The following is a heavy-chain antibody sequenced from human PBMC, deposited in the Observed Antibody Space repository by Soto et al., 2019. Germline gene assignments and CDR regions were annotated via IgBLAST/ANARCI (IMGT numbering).Heavy chain of an antibody. Sequence: SETLSLSCGVSGGSISGSNWWSWVRQPPGKGLEWIGEIYHSGSTNYNPSLKSRVTISVDKSKNQFSLKLSSVTAADTAVYYCAQRGYDFWSGSKGGYYFDYWGQGTLVTVSS. CDR2: IYHSGST. V-gene: IGHV4-4*02. D-gene: IGHD3-3*01. CDR3: AQRGYDFWSGSKGGYYFDY. CDR1: GGSISGSNW. J-gene: IGHJ4*02.